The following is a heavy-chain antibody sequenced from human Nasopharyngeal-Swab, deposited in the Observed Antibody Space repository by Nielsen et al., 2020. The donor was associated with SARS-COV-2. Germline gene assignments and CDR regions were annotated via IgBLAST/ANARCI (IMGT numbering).Heavy chain of an antibody. J-gene: IGHJ6*02. V-gene: IGHV4-59*01. D-gene: IGHD3-10*01. CDR1: GGSISSYY. Sequence: SETLSLTCTVSGGSISSYYWSWIRQPPGKGLEWIGYIYYSGSTNYNPSLKSRVTISVDTSKNQFSLKLSSVTAADTAVYYCARDRGLYGSGPYGMDVWGQGTTVTVSS. CDR2: IYYSGST. CDR3: ARDRGLYGSGPYGMDV.